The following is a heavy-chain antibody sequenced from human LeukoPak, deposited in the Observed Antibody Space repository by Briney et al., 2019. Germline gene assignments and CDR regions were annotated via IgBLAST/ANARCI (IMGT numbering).Heavy chain of an antibody. CDR3: AKEGSGYGEFDY. CDR2: ISYDGSNK. D-gene: IGHD5-12*01. J-gene: IGHJ4*02. V-gene: IGHV3-30*18. CDR1: GFTFSSYG. Sequence: GGSLRLSCAASGFTFSSYGMHWVRQAPGKGLEWVAVISYDGSNKYYADSVKGRFTISRDNSKHTLYLQMNSLRAEDTAVYYCAKEGSGYGEFDYWGQGTLVTVSS.